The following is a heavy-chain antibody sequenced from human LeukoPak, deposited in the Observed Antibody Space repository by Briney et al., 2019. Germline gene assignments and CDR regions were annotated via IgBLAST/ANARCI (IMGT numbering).Heavy chain of an antibody. CDR3: ARDRAGGQWLPAYYYYGMDV. J-gene: IGHJ6*02. CDR2: ISYDGSNK. V-gene: IGHV3-30-3*01. CDR1: GFTFSSYA. Sequence: GRSLRLSCAASGFTFSSYAMHWVRQAPGKGLEWVAVISYDGSNKYYADSVKGRFTISRDNSKNTLYLQMNSLRAEDTAVYYCARDRAGGQWLPAYYYYGMDVWGQGTTVTVSS. D-gene: IGHD3-22*01.